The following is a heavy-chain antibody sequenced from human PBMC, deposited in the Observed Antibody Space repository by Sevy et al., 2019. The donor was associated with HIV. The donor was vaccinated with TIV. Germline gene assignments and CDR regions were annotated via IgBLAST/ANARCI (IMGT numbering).Heavy chain of an antibody. D-gene: IGHD3-22*01. CDR2: IYYSGST. CDR3: ANLSDSSDKGAFDI. CDR1: GGSISSSSYY. V-gene: IGHV4-39*01. Sequence: SETLSLTCTVSGGSISSSSYYWGWIRQPPGKGLEWIGTIYYSGSTDYNPSLKIRVTIFVDTSKNQFHLNLSSVTAADTAVYYCANLSDSSDKGAFDIWGQGTMVTVSS. J-gene: IGHJ3*02.